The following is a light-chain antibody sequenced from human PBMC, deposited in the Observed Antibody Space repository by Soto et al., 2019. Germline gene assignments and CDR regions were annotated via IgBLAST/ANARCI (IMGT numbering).Light chain of an antibody. Sequence: ESVLTQSPATLSLSPGETATLSCRASQSVSGYLAWYQQKPGQAPRLLVYDASNRATGIPARFSGSGSGTDYTLTISSLETEDFAVYYCQQHSTWPLTFGQGTKLEIK. CDR3: QQHSTWPLT. CDR2: DAS. CDR1: QSVSGY. J-gene: IGKJ2*01. V-gene: IGKV3-11*01.